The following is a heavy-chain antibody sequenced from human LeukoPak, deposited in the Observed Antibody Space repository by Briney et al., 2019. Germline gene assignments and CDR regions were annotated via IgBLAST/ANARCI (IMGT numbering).Heavy chain of an antibody. CDR2: VDYRGGT. CDR1: GFTVSSNY. Sequence: KSGGSLRLSCAASGFTVSSNYMSWVRQAPGKGLEWIGYVDYRGGTKYNASLKSRVTISLETSKNQFSLNLNSVIAADTAVYYCAREVATSYYDSGAYYRQTEAFDFWGQGKMVTVSS. J-gene: IGHJ3*01. D-gene: IGHD3-22*01. CDR3: AREVATSYYDSGAYYRQTEAFDF. V-gene: IGHV4-59*02.